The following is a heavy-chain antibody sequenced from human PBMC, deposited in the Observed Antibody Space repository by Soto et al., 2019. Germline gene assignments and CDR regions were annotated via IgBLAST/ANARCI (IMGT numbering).Heavy chain of an antibody. CDR3: ARDQTGITTAGGGRIDH. V-gene: IGHV3-30-3*01. J-gene: IGHJ4*02. Sequence: GGPLRLSCAASGFTFSTHAIHWIRKAQCKGLECVAIVSFDGSNKYYADSVKGRFTISRDNSKNTLYLQMSGLTPEDTAFYYCARDQTGITTAGGGRIDHWGQGTLVTVSS. CDR2: VSFDGSNK. D-gene: IGHD6-13*01. CDR1: GFTFSTHA.